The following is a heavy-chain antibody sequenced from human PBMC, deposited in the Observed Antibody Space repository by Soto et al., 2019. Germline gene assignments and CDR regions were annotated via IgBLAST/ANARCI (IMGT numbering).Heavy chain of an antibody. CDR1: GFTFTSSA. D-gene: IGHD3-22*01. V-gene: IGHV1-58*01. J-gene: IGHJ3*02. Sequence: EASVKVSCKASGFTFTSSAVQWVRPARGQRLEWIGWIVVGSGNTNYAQKFQERVTITRDMSTSTAYMELSSLRSEDAAVYYCAALPYYYDSTDAFDIWGQGTMVTVSS. CDR3: AALPYYYDSTDAFDI. CDR2: IVVGSGNT.